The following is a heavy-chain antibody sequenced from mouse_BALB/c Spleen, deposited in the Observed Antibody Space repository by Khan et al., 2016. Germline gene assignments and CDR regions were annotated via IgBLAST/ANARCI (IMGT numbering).Heavy chain of an antibody. CDR3: VREGMIKTPWFAY. CDR2: FNPDSSTI. CDR1: GFDFTRYW. J-gene: IGHJ3*01. V-gene: IGHV4-1*02. Sequence: EVKLLESGGGLVQPGGSLKLSCAASGFDFTRYWMNWVRQAPGKGLQWIGEFNPDSSTINYTPSLKDKFIISRDNAKNTLYLQMSEVRSEDTALYYCVREGMIKTPWFAYWGQGTLVTVSA. D-gene: IGHD2-4*01.